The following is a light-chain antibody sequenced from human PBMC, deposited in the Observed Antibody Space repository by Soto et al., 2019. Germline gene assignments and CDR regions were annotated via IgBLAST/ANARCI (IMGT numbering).Light chain of an antibody. J-gene: IGKJ3*01. V-gene: IGKV3-11*01. Sequence: EIVLTQSPDTLSLTPGEKNKLSCRASQSVSTYLAWYQQKPGQAPRLLIYDASNRATAIPARFSGSGSGTDFTLTISSLEPEDFAVYYCQQRSNWPLTFGPGTKVDIK. CDR3: QQRSNWPLT. CDR1: QSVSTY. CDR2: DAS.